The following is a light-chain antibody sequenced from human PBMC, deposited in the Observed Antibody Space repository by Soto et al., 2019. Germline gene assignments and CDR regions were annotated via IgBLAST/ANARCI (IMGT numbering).Light chain of an antibody. CDR1: SSDIGGYNY. CDR3: TSYTSSSTYV. CDR2: GVT. Sequence: QSALTQPASVSESPGQSITISCAGTSSDIGGYNYVSWYQQHPDKAPKLMIYGVTNRPSGVSDRFSGSKSGNTASLTISGLPAEDEADYYCTSYTSSSTYVFGTGTKVTVL. V-gene: IGLV2-14*01. J-gene: IGLJ1*01.